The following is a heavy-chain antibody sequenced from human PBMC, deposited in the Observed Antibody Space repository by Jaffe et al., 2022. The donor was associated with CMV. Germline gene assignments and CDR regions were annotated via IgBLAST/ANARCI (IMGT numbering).Heavy chain of an antibody. D-gene: IGHD3-10*01. V-gene: IGHV3-23*01. J-gene: IGHJ3*01. CDR1: GITFSTYA. CDR3: AKAPYYGSGTYAALDF. Sequence: DVQILDSGGGLVQPGGSLRLSCGDSGITFSTYAMNWVRQAPGKGLEWVSLISGSSGKTYYADSVKGRFTISRDNSKNTLYLQMNSLRVEDTAVYFCAKAPYYGSGTYAALDFWGQGTLVTVSS. CDR2: ISGSSGKT.